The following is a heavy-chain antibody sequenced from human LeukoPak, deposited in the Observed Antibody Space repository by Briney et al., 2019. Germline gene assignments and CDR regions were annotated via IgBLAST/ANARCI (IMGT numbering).Heavy chain of an antibody. J-gene: IGHJ6*02. Sequence: RSPRLSCAASGVTFSTYGIHWGRQAPGKGLEWVADVWHDGSNKYYTDSEKGRFTISTDNSKNTLSLQMSSLRAEDTAVYYCARDDFSQEYSFYGMDVWGQGTTVTVSS. CDR3: ARDDFSQEYSFYGMDV. CDR2: VWHDGSNK. V-gene: IGHV3-33*01. CDR1: GVTFSTYG. D-gene: IGHD2/OR15-2a*01.